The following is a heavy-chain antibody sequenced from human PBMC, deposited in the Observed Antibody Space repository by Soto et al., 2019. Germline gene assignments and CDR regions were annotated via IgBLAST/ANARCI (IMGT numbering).Heavy chain of an antibody. Sequence: GGSLRLSCAASGFTFSGSAMHWVRQASGKGLEWVGRIRSKANSYATAYAASVKGRFTISRDDSKNTAYLQMNSLKTEDTDVYYCTRLENWFDPWGQETLVTVSS. CDR2: IRSKANSYAT. D-gene: IGHD1-1*01. CDR1: GFTFSGSA. J-gene: IGHJ5*02. V-gene: IGHV3-73*01. CDR3: TRLENWFDP.